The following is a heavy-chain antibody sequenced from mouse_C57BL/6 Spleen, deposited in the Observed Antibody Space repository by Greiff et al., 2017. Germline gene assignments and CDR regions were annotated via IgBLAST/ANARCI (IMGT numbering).Heavy chain of an antibody. D-gene: IGHD2-4*01. CDR1: GFTFSSYA. CDR2: ISDGGSYT. Sequence: EVKVEESGGGLVKPGGSLKLSCAASGFTFSSYAMSWVRQTPEKRLEWVATISDGGSYTYYPDNVKGRFTISRDNAKTNLYLQMSHLKSEDTAMYYCARDGGDYDGDPFADWGQGTLVTVSA. J-gene: IGHJ3*01. V-gene: IGHV5-4*01. CDR3: ARDGGDYDGDPFAD.